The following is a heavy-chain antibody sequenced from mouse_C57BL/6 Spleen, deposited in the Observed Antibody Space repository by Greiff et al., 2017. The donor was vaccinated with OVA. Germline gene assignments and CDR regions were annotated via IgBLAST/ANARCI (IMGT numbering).Heavy chain of an antibody. CDR1: GYTFTSYW. CDR3: ARGTYFGSSNGFAY. D-gene: IGHD1-1*01. CDR2: IYPSDSET. J-gene: IGHJ3*01. Sequence: QVQLKQPGAELVRPGSSVKLSCKASGYTFTSYWMDWVKQRPGQGLEWIGNIYPSDSETPYNQKFKDKATLTVDKSSRTAYMQLSSLTSDDSAVYYCARGTYFGSSNGFAYWGQGTLVTVSA. V-gene: IGHV1-61*01.